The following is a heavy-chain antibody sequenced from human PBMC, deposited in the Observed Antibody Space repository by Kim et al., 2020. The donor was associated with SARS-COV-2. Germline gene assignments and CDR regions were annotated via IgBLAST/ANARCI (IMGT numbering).Heavy chain of an antibody. J-gene: IGHJ4*02. CDR3: ARGARCSSTSCYSGGDYFDY. D-gene: IGHD2-2*02. V-gene: IGHV4-34*01. Sequence: RVTISVDTSKNQFSLKLSSVTAADTAVYYCARGARCSSTSCYSGGDYFDYWGQGTLVTVSS.